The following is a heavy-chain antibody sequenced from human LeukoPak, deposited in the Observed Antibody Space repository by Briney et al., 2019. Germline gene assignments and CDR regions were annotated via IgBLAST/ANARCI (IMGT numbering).Heavy chain of an antibody. CDR1: GFTFSSYS. CDR3: ASIAAPRGRVFDY. Sequence: GGSLRLSCAASGFTFSSYSMNWVRQAPGKGLKWVSSISSSSSYIYYADSVKGRFTISRDNAKNSLYLQMNSLRAEDTAVYYCASIAAPRGRVFDYWGQGTLVTVSS. D-gene: IGHD6-6*01. J-gene: IGHJ4*02. V-gene: IGHV3-21*01. CDR2: ISSSSSYI.